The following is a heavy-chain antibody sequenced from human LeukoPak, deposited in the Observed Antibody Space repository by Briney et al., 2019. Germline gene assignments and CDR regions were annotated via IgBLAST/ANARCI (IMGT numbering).Heavy chain of an antibody. CDR1: GGSISSSSYY. D-gene: IGHD2-15*01. CDR2: IYYRETT. V-gene: IGHV4-39*01. J-gene: IGHJ5*02. Sequence: SETLSLTCTVSGGSISSSSYYWGWIRQSPGKGLEWIGSIYYRETTYYKPSLKSRATISVDTSKNQFALKLSSVTVADTAVYYCARQVLGYSSSDWFDPWGQGTLVPVSS. CDR3: ARQVLGYSSSDWFDP.